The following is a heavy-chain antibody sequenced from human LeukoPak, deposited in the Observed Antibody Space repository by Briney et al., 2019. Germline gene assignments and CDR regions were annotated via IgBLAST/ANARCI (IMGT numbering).Heavy chain of an antibody. CDR2: IYYAGIT. J-gene: IGHJ6*02. Sequence: SETLSLTCIVSGGSISNTNFYWAWIRQPPGKGLEWIGNIYYAGITFYNPSLKSRVTISVDTSKSQFSLRLISVTAADTAVYYCARQVPGPYNYYGMDVWGQGTTVTVSS. CDR3: ARQVPGPYNYYGMDV. V-gene: IGHV4-39*01. CDR1: GGSISNTNFY.